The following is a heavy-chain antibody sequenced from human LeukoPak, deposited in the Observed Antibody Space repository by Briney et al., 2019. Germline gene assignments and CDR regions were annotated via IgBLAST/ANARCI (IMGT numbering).Heavy chain of an antibody. D-gene: IGHD6-19*01. CDR3: ARRLYRSGHDAFDI. CDR2: ITHSGST. CDR1: GGSFSDYY. Sequence: SETLSLTCAVYGGSFSDYYWIWIRQSPGKGLEWIGEITHSGSTNYNPSLKSRVTISVDTSNNQFSLRLSSVTAADTAVYYCARRLYRSGHDAFDIWGQGTMVTVSS. J-gene: IGHJ3*02. V-gene: IGHV4-34*01.